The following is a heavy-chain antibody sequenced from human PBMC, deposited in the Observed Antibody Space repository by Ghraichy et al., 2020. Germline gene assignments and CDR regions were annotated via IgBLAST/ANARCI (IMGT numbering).Heavy chain of an antibody. CDR3: ARPAVAGTGGYFDY. J-gene: IGHJ4*02. D-gene: IGHD6-19*01. CDR1: GGTFSSYA. Sequence: SVKVSCKASGGTFSSYAISWVRQAPGQGLEWMGGIIPIFGTANYAQKFQGRVTITADESTSTAYMELSSLRSEDTAVYYCARPAVAGTGGYFDYWGQGTLVTVSS. CDR2: IIPIFGTA. V-gene: IGHV1-69*13.